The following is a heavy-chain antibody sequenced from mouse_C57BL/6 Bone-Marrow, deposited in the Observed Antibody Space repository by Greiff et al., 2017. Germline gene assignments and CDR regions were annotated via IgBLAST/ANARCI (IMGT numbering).Heavy chain of an antibody. CDR2: IDPSDSYT. CDR3: ARDRYYGSSWFAY. J-gene: IGHJ3*01. V-gene: IGHV1-69*01. D-gene: IGHD1-1*01. Sequence: VQLQQPGAELVMPGASVKLSCKASGYTFTSYWMPWVKQRPGQGLEWIGEIDPSDSYTNYNQKFKGKSTLTVDKSSSTAYMQLSSLTSEDSAVYYCARDRYYGSSWFAYWGQGTLVTVSA. CDR1: GYTFTSYW.